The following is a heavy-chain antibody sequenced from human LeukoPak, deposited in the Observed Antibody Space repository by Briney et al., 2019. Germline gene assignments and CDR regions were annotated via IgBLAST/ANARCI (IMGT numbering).Heavy chain of an antibody. CDR2: IYTSGST. CDR1: GGSISSYY. D-gene: IGHD3-22*01. J-gene: IGHJ3*02. CDR3: ARDPNTYYYDSSGYYGDAFDI. Sequence: SETLSLTCTVSGGSISSYYWSWIRQPAGKGLEWIGRIYTSGSTNYNPSLKSRVTMSVDTSKNQFSLKLSSVTAADPAVYYCARDPNTYYYDSSGYYGDAFDIWGQGTMVTVSS. V-gene: IGHV4-4*07.